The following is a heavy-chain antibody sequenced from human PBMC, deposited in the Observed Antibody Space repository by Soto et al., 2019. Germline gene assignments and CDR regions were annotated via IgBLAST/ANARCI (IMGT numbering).Heavy chain of an antibody. V-gene: IGHV4-39*01. CDR2: IYYSGST. J-gene: IGHJ5*02. D-gene: IGHD6-13*01. CDR3: ARFRIAAAGANWFDP. CDR1: GGSISSSSYY. Sequence: QLQESGPGLVKPSETLSLTCTVSGGSISSSSYYWGWIRQPPGKGLEWIGSIYYSGSTYYNPSLKSRVTISVDTSKNQFSLKLSSVTAADTAVYYCARFRIAAAGANWFDPWGQGTLVTVSS.